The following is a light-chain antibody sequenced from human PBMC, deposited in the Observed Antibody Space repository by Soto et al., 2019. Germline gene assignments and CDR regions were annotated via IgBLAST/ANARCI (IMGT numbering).Light chain of an antibody. J-gene: IGKJ1*01. CDR1: QSVSSN. CDR2: GAS. CDR3: QQRSYWPPT. Sequence: EVVLTQSPATLSVSPGERATLSCRASQSVSSNLAWYQQKPGQAPRLLIYGASTRATGIPARFSGSGSGTEFTLTISSLEPEDVAVYYCQQRSYWPPTFGQGTKVDIK. V-gene: IGKV3-15*01.